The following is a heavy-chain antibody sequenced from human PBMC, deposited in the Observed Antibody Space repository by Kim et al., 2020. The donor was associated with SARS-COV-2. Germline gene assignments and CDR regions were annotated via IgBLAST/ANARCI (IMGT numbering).Heavy chain of an antibody. CDR2: IYYSGST. V-gene: IGHV4-39*07. CDR1: GGSISSSSYY. CDR3: ARGYSSSSTDY. J-gene: IGHJ4*02. Sequence: SETLSLTCTVSGGSISSSSYYWGWIRQPPGKGLEWIGSIYYSGSTYYNPSLKSRVTISVDTSKNQFSLKLSSVTAADTAVYYCARGYSSSSTDYWGQGTLVTVSS. D-gene: IGHD6-13*01.